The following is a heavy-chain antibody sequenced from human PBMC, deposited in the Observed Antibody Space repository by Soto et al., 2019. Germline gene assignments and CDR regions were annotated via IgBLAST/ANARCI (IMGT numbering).Heavy chain of an antibody. D-gene: IGHD3-3*01. CDR2: ISGSGTNT. V-gene: IGHV3-23*01. J-gene: IGHJ4*02. Sequence: GGSLRLSCAASGFTFSNYVMNWARQAPGKGLEWVSLISGSGTNTFYADSVKGRFTISRDNSKNTLYLQMNSLRAEDTAVYCCAKAPFRENTIDYWGQGT. CDR3: AKAPFRENTIDY. CDR1: GFTFSNYV.